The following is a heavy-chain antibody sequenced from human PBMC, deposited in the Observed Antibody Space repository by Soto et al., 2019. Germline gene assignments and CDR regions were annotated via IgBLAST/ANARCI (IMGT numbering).Heavy chain of an antibody. CDR3: ASGLETVAGSYYYYGMDV. CDR1: GFTFSDYY. V-gene: IGHV3-11*01. Sequence: PGGSLRLSCAASGFTFSDYYMSWIRQAPGKGLEWVSYTSSSGSTIYYADSVKGRFTISRDNAKNSLYLQMNSLRAEDTAVYYCASGLETVAGSYYYYGMDVWGQGTTVTVSS. J-gene: IGHJ6*02. CDR2: TSSSGSTI. D-gene: IGHD6-19*01.